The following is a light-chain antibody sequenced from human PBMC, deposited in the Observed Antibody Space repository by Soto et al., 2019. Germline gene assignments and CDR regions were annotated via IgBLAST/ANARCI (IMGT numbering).Light chain of an antibody. J-gene: IGKJ5*01. CDR3: KQLTSYPLT. Sequence: DIQLSQSPSFLSASVGDRVTITCRASQGISNYLAWYQRKPGKAPKLLISTASILQSGVTSRFSGSGSGKEIPHTISSMQNKDFATSSCKQLTSYPLTLVPGTRLEMK. CDR2: TAS. V-gene: IGKV1-9*01. CDR1: QGISNY.